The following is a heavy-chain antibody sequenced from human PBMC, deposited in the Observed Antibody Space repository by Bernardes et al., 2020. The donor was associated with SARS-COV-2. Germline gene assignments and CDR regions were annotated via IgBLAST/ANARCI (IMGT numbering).Heavy chain of an antibody. V-gene: IGHV4-34*01. J-gene: IGHJ4*02. CDR2: INHSGST. CDR3: ARRLEYRRPFHYDTSTYDFLDY. CDR1: GGSFSGYY. Sequence: SETLSLTCGVYGGSFSGYYWSWIRQPPGKGLEWIGEINHSGSTNYSPSLKSRVTIAVDTSKKQFSLKMSSVTAADTAVYYCARRLEYRRPFHYDTSTYDFLDYWGQGILVTVSS. D-gene: IGHD3-22*01.